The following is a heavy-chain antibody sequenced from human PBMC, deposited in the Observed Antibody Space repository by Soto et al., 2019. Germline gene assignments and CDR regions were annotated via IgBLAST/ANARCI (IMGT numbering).Heavy chain of an antibody. Sequence: SQTLSLTCAISGVSVSSNSAAWSWIRQSPSRGLEWLGRTFYRSKWYNDYAVSVKGRITINPDTSKNQFSLQLNSVTPEDTAVYYCAKEGGNQYYYYAMDVWGQGNTVTVSS. D-gene: IGHD1-26*01. CDR1: GVSVSSNSAA. CDR3: AKEGGNQYYYYAMDV. J-gene: IGHJ6*02. V-gene: IGHV6-1*01. CDR2: TFYRSKWYN.